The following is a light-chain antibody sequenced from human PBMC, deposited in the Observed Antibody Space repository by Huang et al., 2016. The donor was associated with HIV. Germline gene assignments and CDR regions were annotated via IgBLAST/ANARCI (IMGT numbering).Light chain of an antibody. V-gene: IGKV1-9*01. CDR3: QHLTS. CDR2: STS. Sequence: IQLTQSPSSLSASVGDRVTITYRANQAITSYLAWYQQKPGKAPKLLLNSTSTLRSGVPSRFSGSGSGTDFTLTISSLQPEDFASYSCQHLTSFGGGTKVDIK. CDR1: QAITSY. J-gene: IGKJ4*01.